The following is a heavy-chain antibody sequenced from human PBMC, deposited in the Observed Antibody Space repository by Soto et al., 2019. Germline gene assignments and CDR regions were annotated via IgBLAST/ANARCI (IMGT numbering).Heavy chain of an antibody. CDR3: ATSSSIAVADYYFDY. V-gene: IGHV1-69*13. CDR1: GGTCSSYA. J-gene: IGHJ4*02. Sequence: GASLKGSCKASGGTCSSYAIIWVRQAPVQGLEWMGGIIPIFGTANYAQKFQGRVTITADESTSTAYMELSSLRSEDTAVYYCATSSSIAVADYYFDYWGQGTLVTVSS. CDR2: IIPIFGTA. D-gene: IGHD6-19*01.